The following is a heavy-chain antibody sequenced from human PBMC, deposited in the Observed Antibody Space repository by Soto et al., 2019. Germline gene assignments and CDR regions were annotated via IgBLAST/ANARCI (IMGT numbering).Heavy chain of an antibody. J-gene: IGHJ4*02. CDR2: IYYSGGT. D-gene: IGHD3-9*01. CDR1: GGSISSSSYY. Sequence: SETLSLTCAVSGGSISSSSYYWGWIRQPPGKGLEWIGSIYYSGGTYYNPSLKSRVTISVDTSKNQFSLKLSSVTAADTAVYYCARLFAGDIDFDYWGQRTLVTVSS. V-gene: IGHV4-39*01. CDR3: ARLFAGDIDFDY.